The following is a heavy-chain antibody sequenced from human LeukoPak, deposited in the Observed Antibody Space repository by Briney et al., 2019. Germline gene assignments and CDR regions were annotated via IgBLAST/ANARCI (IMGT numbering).Heavy chain of an antibody. CDR1: GFAFTNYA. CDR3: ARGLHDRSWYGAH. CDR2: VSGSGGST. D-gene: IGHD6-13*01. J-gene: IGHJ4*02. V-gene: IGHV3-23*01. Sequence: GGSLRLSCAASGFAFTNYAMTGVRQAPGKGLEWVSAVSGSGGSTYYADSVKGRFTISRDNFKNALYLQMNSLRLEDTAVSYCARGLHDRSWYGAHWGQGTLLSVSS.